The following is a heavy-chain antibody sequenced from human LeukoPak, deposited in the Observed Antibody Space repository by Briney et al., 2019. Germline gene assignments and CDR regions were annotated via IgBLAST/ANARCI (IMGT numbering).Heavy chain of an antibody. Sequence: ASVKVSCKASGYTFTSYDINWVRQATGQGLEWMGWVNPNSGNTGYALKFQDRVTMTRNTSISTAYMELSSLRPEDTAVYYCARTNYYDNSANWFDPWGKGTLVTVSS. J-gene: IGHJ5*02. CDR3: ARTNYYDNSANWFDP. CDR1: GYTFTSYD. D-gene: IGHD3-22*01. V-gene: IGHV1-8*01. CDR2: VNPNSGNT.